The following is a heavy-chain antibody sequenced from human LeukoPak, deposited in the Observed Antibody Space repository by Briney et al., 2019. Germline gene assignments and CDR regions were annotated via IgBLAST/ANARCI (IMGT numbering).Heavy chain of an antibody. CDR2: ISGSGGST. J-gene: IGHJ4*02. CDR1: GFTFSSYA. D-gene: IGHD3-9*01. CDR3: AKSLTGCYKGGYFDY. V-gene: IGHV3-23*01. Sequence: GGSLRLSCAASGFTFSSYAMSWVRQAPGKGLEWVSAISGSGGSTYYADSVKGRFTISRDNSKNTLYLQMNSLRAEDTAVYYCAKSLTGCYKGGYFDYWGQGTLVTVSS.